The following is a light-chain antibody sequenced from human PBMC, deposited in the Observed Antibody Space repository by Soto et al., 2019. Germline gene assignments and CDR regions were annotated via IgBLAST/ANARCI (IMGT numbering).Light chain of an antibody. CDR1: SGHSSYA. V-gene: IGLV4-69*01. CDR3: QTWGTGIQV. Sequence: QSVLTQSPSASASLGASVKLTCTLSSGHSSYAIAWHQQQPEKGPRYLMNLNSDGSHSKGDGIPDRFSGSSSGAERYLTISSLQSEDEADYYCQTWGTGIQVFGGGTKATVL. CDR2: LNSDGSH. J-gene: IGLJ2*01.